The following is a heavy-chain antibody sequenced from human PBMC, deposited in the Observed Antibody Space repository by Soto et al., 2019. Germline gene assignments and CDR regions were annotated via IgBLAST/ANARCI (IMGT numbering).Heavy chain of an antibody. Sequence: PSETLSLTCTVSGGSISCGDYYWSWIRQPPGKGLEWIGNLYYSGSTYNNPSLKSRVTISVDTSKNQFSLKLSSVTAADTAVYYCARVGYSGYRESVTDYWGQGTLVTVSS. D-gene: IGHD5-12*01. J-gene: IGHJ4*02. CDR3: ARVGYSGYRESVTDY. V-gene: IGHV4-30-4*01. CDR2: LYYSGST. CDR1: GGSISCGDYY.